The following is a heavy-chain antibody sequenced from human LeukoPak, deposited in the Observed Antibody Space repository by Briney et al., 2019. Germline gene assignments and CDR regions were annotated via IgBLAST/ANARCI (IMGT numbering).Heavy chain of an antibody. D-gene: IGHD3-3*01. Sequence: PGGSLRLSCAASGFTFSSYWMHWVRQAPGKGLVWVSRINSDGSSTSYADSVKGRFTISRDNAKNSLYLQMNSLRAEDTAVYYCARDRESYDFWSGYSDPDAFDIWGQGTMVTVSS. V-gene: IGHV3-74*01. J-gene: IGHJ3*02. CDR1: GFTFSSYW. CDR2: INSDGSST. CDR3: ARDRESYDFWSGYSDPDAFDI.